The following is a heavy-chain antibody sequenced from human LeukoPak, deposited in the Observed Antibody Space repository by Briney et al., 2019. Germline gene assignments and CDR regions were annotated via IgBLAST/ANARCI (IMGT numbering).Heavy chain of an antibody. Sequence: SETLSLTCVVSGASISSYYWTWIRQPAGKGLEWSGRIYTSGSTTYNPSLKSRVTMSVDTSKNQFSLNLTSVTAADTAEYYCVRDRGGFDPWGQGTLVTVSS. D-gene: IGHD1-26*01. CDR1: GASISSYY. CDR3: VRDRGGFDP. J-gene: IGHJ5*02. V-gene: IGHV4-4*07. CDR2: IYTSGST.